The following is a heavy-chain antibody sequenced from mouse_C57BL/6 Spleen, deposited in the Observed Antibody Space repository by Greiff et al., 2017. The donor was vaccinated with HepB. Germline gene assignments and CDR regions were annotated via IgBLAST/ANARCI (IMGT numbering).Heavy chain of an antibody. J-gene: IGHJ1*03. Sequence: EVKLEESGGGLVQPGGSMKLSCVASGFTFSNYWMNWVRQSPEKGLEWVAQIRLKSDNYATLYAESVKGRFTISRDDSKSSVYLQMNNLRAEDTGIYYCTRLVGAGYWYFDVWGTGTTVTVSS. V-gene: IGHV6-3*01. CDR1: GFTFSNYW. CDR2: IRLKSDNYAT. D-gene: IGHD1-1*01. CDR3: TRLVGAGYWYFDV.